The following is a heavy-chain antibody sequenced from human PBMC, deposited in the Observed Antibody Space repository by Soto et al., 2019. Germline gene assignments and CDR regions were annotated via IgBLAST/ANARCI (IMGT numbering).Heavy chain of an antibody. J-gene: IGHJ3*02. Sequence: GGSLRLSCAASGFTFSNYGMHWVRQAPGKGLEWVADIWYDGTNKYYADSVKGRFTISRDNSRNTVYLQMNSLRAEDTAVYSCARGPQNDRNGYVVFDIWGQGTMVTVSS. CDR1: GFTFSNYG. CDR3: ARGPQNDRNGYVVFDI. V-gene: IGHV3-33*01. D-gene: IGHD3-22*01. CDR2: IWYDGTNK.